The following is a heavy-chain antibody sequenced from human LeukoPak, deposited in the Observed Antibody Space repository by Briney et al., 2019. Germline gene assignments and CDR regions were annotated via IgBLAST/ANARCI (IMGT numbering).Heavy chain of an antibody. Sequence: GGSLRLSCAASGFAFSSYGMHWVRQAPGKGLEWVAVISYDGSNKYYADSVKGRFTISRDNSKNTLYLQMNSLRAEDTAVYYCARVMGEMATMSYFDYWGQGTLVTVSS. J-gene: IGHJ4*02. CDR2: ISYDGSNK. CDR1: GFAFSSYG. CDR3: ARVMGEMATMSYFDY. V-gene: IGHV3-30*03. D-gene: IGHD5-24*01.